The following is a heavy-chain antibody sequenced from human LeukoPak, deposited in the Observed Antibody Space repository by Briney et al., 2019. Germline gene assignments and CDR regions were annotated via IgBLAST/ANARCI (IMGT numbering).Heavy chain of an antibody. V-gene: IGHV1-8*01. D-gene: IGHD3-10*01. CDR2: MNPNSGNT. CDR1: GYTFTSYD. J-gene: IGHJ5*02. CDR3: ARTGGMVRGRPRSAWFDP. Sequence: ASVKVSCKASGYTFTSYDINWVRQATGQGLEWMGWMNPNSGNTGYAQKFQGRVTMTRNTSISTAYMELSSLRSEGTAVYYCARTGGMVRGRPRSAWFDPWGQGTLVTVSS.